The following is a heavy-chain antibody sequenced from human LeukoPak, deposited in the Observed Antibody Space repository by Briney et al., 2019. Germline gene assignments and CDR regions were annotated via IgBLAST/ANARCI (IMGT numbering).Heavy chain of an antibody. D-gene: IGHD3-10*01. CDR2: ISYDGNNK. CDR3: AKDWVVRGVISY. J-gene: IGHJ4*02. CDR1: GFTFSSYV. V-gene: IGHV3-30*18. Sequence: GGSLRLSCAASGFTFSSYVMHWVRQAPGKGLEWVAGISYDGNNKYYAESVKGRFTISRDNSKNTLYLQMNSLRAEDTAVYYCAKDWVVRGVISYWGQGALVTVSS.